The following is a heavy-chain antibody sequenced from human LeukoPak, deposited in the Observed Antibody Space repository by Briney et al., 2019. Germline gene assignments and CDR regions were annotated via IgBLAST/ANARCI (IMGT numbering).Heavy chain of an antibody. CDR1: GFTFSSYQ. D-gene: IGHD4-23*01. CDR3: AKDRLSTPTAPRFDP. CDR2: ISGSGGSI. J-gene: IGHJ5*02. Sequence: GGSLRLSCAASGFTFSSYQMTWVRQAPGKGLEWVSVISGSGGSISYADSVKGRFTISRDNSKNTLYLQMNSLRAEDTALYYCAKDRLSTPTAPRFDPWGQGTQVTVSS. V-gene: IGHV3-23*01.